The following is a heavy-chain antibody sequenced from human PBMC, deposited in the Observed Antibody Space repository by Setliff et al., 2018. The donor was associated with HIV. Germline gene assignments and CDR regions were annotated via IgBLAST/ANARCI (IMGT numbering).Heavy chain of an antibody. V-gene: IGHV4-34*01. Sequence: PSETLSLTCAVYGGSFRGYYWSWIRQPPGKGLEWIGEINHSRSTNYNPSLKSRVTMSVDTPKNQFSLKVNSVTAADTAVYYCARGRHYSSSAPFGIDFWGQGTLVTV. CDR2: INHSRST. CDR1: GGSFRGYY. D-gene: IGHD6-6*01. J-gene: IGHJ4*02. CDR3: ARGRHYSSSAPFGIDF.